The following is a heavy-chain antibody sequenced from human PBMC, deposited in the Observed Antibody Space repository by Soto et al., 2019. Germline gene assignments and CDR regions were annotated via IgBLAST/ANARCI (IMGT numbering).Heavy chain of an antibody. CDR3: ARAGVEYGYYYYYGMDV. CDR1: GGSISSGGYY. D-gene: IGHD1-1*01. Sequence: SETLSLTCTVSGGSISSGGYYWSWIRQHPGKGLEWIGYIYYSGSTYYNPSLKSRVTISVDTSKNQFSLKLSSVTAADTAVYICARAGVEYGYYYYYGMDVWGQGTTVTVSS. CDR2: IYYSGST. J-gene: IGHJ6*02. V-gene: IGHV4-31*03.